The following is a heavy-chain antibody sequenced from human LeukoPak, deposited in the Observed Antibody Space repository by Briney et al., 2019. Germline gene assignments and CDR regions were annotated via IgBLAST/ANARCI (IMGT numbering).Heavy chain of an antibody. CDR2: ITSGSTYI. CDR1: GFIFSDYS. J-gene: IGHJ4*02. Sequence: GGSLRLSCAASGFIFSDYSMNWVRQAPGKGLQWVSSITSGSTYINYANSVRGRFTISRDNAENSLYLQMNSLRVDDTAVYYCARDGSSSGEIDYWGQGTLVTVSS. V-gene: IGHV3-21*01. CDR3: ARDGSSSGEIDY. D-gene: IGHD6-6*01.